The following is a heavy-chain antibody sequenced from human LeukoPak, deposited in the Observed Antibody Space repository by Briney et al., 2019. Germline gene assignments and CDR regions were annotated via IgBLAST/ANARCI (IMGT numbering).Heavy chain of an antibody. D-gene: IGHD2-2*01. V-gene: IGHV4-59*01. CDR1: GGSISSYY. CDR3: ARGPYSSSPSCYQGWFDP. CDR2: IYYSGST. Sequence: SETLSLTCTVSGGSISSYYWSWIRQPPGMGLEWIGYIYYSGSTNYNPSLKSRFTISVDTSKNQFSLKLSSVTAADTAAYYCARGPYSSSPSCYQGWFDPWGPGTLVTVSS. J-gene: IGHJ5*02.